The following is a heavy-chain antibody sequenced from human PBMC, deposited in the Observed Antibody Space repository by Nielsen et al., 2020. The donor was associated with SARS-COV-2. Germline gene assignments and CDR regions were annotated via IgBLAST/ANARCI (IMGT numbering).Heavy chain of an antibody. CDR2: ISGSGGST. Sequence: GESLKISCAASGFTFSSYAMSWVRQAPGKGLEWVSAISGSGGSTYYADSVKGRFTISRDNAKNSLYLQMNSLRAEDTAVYYCASRARYYYDSSGYYHQYWGQGTLVTVSS. V-gene: IGHV3-23*01. J-gene: IGHJ4*02. CDR1: GFTFSSYA. CDR3: ASRARYYYDSSGYYHQY. D-gene: IGHD3-22*01.